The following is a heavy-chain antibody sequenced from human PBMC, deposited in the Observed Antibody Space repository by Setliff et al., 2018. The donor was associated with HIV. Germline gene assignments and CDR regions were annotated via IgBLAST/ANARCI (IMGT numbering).Heavy chain of an antibody. Sequence: GGSLRLSCVASGFTFSNYPMKWIRQAPGKGLECVSYITSNSDTTYYGDSVQGRFTTSRDNAKNSLYLQMNSLRADDTAVYYCARSMSGWSVDYWGQGIQVTVSS. CDR2: ITSNSDTT. CDR1: GFTFSNYP. V-gene: IGHV3-48*01. J-gene: IGHJ4*02. D-gene: IGHD6-19*01. CDR3: ARSMSGWSVDY.